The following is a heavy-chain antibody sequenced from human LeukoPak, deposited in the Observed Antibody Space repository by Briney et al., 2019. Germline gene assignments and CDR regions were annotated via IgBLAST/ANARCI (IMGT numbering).Heavy chain of an antibody. CDR2: IIPIFGTA. CDR1: GGTFSSYA. D-gene: IGHD6-13*01. CDR3: ARDVREQQLVLWY. V-gene: IGHV1-69*13. Sequence: SVKVSCKASGGTFSSYAISWVRQAPGQGLEWMGGIIPIFGTANYAQKFQGRVTITADESTSTAYMELSSLRSEDTAVYYCARDVREQQLVLWYWGQGTLVTVSS. J-gene: IGHJ4*02.